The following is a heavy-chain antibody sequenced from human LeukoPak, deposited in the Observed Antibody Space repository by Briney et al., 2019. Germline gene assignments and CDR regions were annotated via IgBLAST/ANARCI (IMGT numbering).Heavy chain of an antibody. CDR1: GFTFTNAW. CDR3: ARDRVTMIVVVIGYYFDY. D-gene: IGHD3-22*01. CDR2: IKSKTDGGTT. V-gene: IGHV3-15*01. Sequence: GGSLRLSCAASGFTFTNAWMNWVRQAPGKGLEWVGRIKSKTDGGTTDYAAPVKGRFTISRDDSKNTLYLQMNSLRAEDTAVYYCARDRVTMIVVVIGYYFDYWGQGTLVTVSS. J-gene: IGHJ4*02.